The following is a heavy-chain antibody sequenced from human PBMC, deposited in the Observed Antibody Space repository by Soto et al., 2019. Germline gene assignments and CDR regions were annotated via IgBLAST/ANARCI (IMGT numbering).Heavy chain of an antibody. D-gene: IGHD1-26*01. Sequence: VGSLRLSCAASGFTFSSYWMSWVRQAPGKGLEWVANIKQDGSEKYYVDSVKGRFTISRDNAKNSLYLQMNSLRAENTAVYYCARGGVGATTSYYYYYYGMDVWGQGTTVTVSS. CDR1: GFTFSSYW. V-gene: IGHV3-7*01. CDR3: ARGGVGATTSYYYYYYGMDV. CDR2: IKQDGSEK. J-gene: IGHJ6*02.